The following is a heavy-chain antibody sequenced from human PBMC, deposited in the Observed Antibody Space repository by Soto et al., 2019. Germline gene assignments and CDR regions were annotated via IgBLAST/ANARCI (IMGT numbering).Heavy chain of an antibody. CDR2: ISYDGSNK. CDR3: ARGSSSSWYPPPLGWFDP. V-gene: IGHV3-30-3*01. D-gene: IGHD6-13*01. CDR1: GFTFSSYA. Sequence: GGSLRLSCAASGFTFSSYAMHWVRQAPGKGLEWVAVISYDGSNKYYADSVKGRFTISRDNSKNTLYLQMNSLRAEDTAVYYCARGSSSSWYPPPLGWFDPWGQGTLVTVSS. J-gene: IGHJ5*02.